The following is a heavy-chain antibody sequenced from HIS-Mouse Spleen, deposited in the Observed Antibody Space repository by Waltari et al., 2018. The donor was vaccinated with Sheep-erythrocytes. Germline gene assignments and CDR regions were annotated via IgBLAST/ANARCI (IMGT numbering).Heavy chain of an antibody. CDR2: RSYDGSNK. J-gene: IGHJ4*02. Sequence: QVQLVESGGGVVQPGRSLSLSCAASGFTFRSSVMPWVRQAPGKGLGWVAVRSYDGSNKYYADSVKGRFTISRDNSKNTLYLQMNSLRAEDTAVYYCAKPVGATTAFDYWGQGTLVTVSS. D-gene: IGHD1-26*01. CDR1: GFTFRSSV. V-gene: IGHV3-30*18. CDR3: AKPVGATTAFDY.